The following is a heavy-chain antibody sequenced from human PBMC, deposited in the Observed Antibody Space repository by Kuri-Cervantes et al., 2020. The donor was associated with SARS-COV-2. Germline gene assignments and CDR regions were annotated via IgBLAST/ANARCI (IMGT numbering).Heavy chain of an antibody. CDR2: ISAYNGNK. V-gene: IGHV1-18*04. Sequence: ASVKVSCKASGYNFITHGISWVRQAPGQGLEWMGWISAYNGNKNYAQKVQDRVTLTTDTSTSTAYMELRSLRSDDTAVYYCARGRLTRDYWGQGTLVTVSS. CDR3: ARGRLTRDY. D-gene: IGHD4/OR15-4a*01. CDR1: GYNFITHG. J-gene: IGHJ4*02.